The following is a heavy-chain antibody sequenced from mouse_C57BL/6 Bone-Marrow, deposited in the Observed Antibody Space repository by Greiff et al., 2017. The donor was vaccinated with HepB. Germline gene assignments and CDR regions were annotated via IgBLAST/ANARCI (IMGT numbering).Heavy chain of an antibody. D-gene: IGHD1-1*01. Sequence: VQLQQSGPVLVKPGASVKMSCKASGYTFTDYYMHWVKQSPGKSLEWIGDINPYNGGASYNEKFKGQATLTVDNASSTAYLEINSLTSEDSAVYYCASHDYGSYYAMDDWGQGTSVTVS. CDR3: ASHDYGSYYAMDD. CDR1: GYTFTDYY. V-gene: IGHV1-19*01. J-gene: IGHJ4*01. CDR2: INPYNGGA.